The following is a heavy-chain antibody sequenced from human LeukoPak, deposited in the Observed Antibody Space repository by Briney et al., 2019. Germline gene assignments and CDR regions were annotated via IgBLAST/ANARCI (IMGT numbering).Heavy chain of an antibody. CDR3: TRLGAVEMATIIGY. J-gene: IGHJ4*02. V-gene: IGHV3-73*01. D-gene: IGHD5-24*01. CDR1: GFTFSGSA. Sequence: PGGSLRLSCAASGFTFSGSAMDWVRQASGKGGEWGGGIRSKANSYATAYAAWVKGRFTIDRDDSKNTPYLQMNSLKTADTAVYYCTRLGAVEMATIIGYWGQGTLVTVSS. CDR2: IRSKANSYAT.